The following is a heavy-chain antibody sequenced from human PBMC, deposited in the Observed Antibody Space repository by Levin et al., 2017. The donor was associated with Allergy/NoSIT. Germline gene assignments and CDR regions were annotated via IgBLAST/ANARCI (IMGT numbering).Heavy chain of an antibody. CDR3: ARANWTPFDY. J-gene: IGHJ4*02. V-gene: IGHV1-18*01. D-gene: IGHD1-1*01. Sequence: GESLKISCKASGYTFTSYGISWVRQAPGQGLEWMGWISAYNGNTNYAQKLQGRVTMTTDTSTSTAYMELRSLRSDDTAVYYCARANWTPFDYWGQGTLVTVSS. CDR2: ISAYNGNT. CDR1: GYTFTSYG.